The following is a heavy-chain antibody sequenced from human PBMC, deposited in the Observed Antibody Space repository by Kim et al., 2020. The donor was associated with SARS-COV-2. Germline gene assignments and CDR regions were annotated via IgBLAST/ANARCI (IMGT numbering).Heavy chain of an antibody. J-gene: IGHJ4*02. CDR3: AGGGSYPDF. CDR2: IWYDGSDY. CDR1: GFAFSNYG. Sequence: GGSLRLSCAASGFAFSNYGMHWVRQAPGKGLEWVAVIWYDGSDYYYADSVRGRFTVSRDNSKNTLYLLMNSLRAEDSAVYYCAGGGSYPDFWGQGTLVTVSS. D-gene: IGHD2-15*01. V-gene: IGHV3-33*01.